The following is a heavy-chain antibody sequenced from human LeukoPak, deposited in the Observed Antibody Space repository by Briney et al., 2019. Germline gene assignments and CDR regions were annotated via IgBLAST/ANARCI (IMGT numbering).Heavy chain of an antibody. V-gene: IGHV4-34*01. Sequence: SETLSLTCAVYGGSFSGYYWSWIRQPPGKGLEWIGEINHSGSTNYNPSLKSRVTISVDTSKNQFSLKLSSVTAADTAVCYCARGSITIFGVVTPNWFDPWGQGTLVTVSS. CDR1: GGSFSGYY. CDR2: INHSGST. J-gene: IGHJ5*02. D-gene: IGHD3-3*01. CDR3: ARGSITIFGVVTPNWFDP.